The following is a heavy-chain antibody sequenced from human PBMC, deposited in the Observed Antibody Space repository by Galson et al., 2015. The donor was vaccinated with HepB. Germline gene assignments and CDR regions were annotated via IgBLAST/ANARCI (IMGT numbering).Heavy chain of an antibody. CDR1: GASISSGGYS. CDR2: IYYAGST. CDR3: VSSTTSDNLFDY. J-gene: IGHJ4*02. V-gene: IGHV4-30-4*07. Sequence: TLSLTCAVSGASISSGGYSWSWIRQPPGKGLEWIGYIYYAGSTYYNPSLKSRITISGDTSKNQISLSLTSVTAADTAVYYCVSSTTSDNLFDYWGQGTLVTVSS. D-gene: IGHD1-14*01.